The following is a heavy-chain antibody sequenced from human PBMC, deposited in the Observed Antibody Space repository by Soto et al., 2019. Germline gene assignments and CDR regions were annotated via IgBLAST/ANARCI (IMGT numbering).Heavy chain of an antibody. CDR2: ISGSGGST. D-gene: IGHD3-22*01. Sequence: GGSLRLSCAASGFTFSSYAMSWVRQAPGKGLEWVSAISGSGGSTYYADSVKGRFTISRDNSKNTLYLQMNSLRAEDTAVYYCAKDRMGYYDSSGPEGGDDYWGQGTLVTVSS. CDR3: AKDRMGYYDSSGPEGGDDY. V-gene: IGHV3-23*01. CDR1: GFTFSSYA. J-gene: IGHJ4*02.